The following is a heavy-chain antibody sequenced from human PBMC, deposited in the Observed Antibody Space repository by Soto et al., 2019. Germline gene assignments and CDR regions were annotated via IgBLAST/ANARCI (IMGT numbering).Heavy chain of an antibody. CDR1: GFTFSSYG. Sequence: GGSLRLSCAASGFTFSSYGMHWVRQAPGKGLEWVAVISYDGSNKYYADSVKGRFTISRDNSKNTLYLQMNSLRAEDTAVCYCAKPIVGATHFVYWGQGTLVTVSS. CDR3: AKPIVGATHFVY. J-gene: IGHJ4*02. V-gene: IGHV3-30*18. D-gene: IGHD1-26*01. CDR2: ISYDGSNK.